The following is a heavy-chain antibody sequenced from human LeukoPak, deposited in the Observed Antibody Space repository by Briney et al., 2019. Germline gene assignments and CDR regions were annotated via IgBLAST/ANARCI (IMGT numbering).Heavy chain of an antibody. J-gene: IGHJ5*02. D-gene: IGHD1-7*01. CDR1: GGTFGIYG. CDR3: ARGATGTTFYHWLDP. Sequence: SVKVSCKASGGTFGIYGMSWVRQAPGQGLGWMGGIIPMYRTPTYAERFEGRVTISTDDSTSTVYMELSSLRSEDTAVYYCARGATGTTFYHWLDPWGQGTLVTVSS. CDR2: IIPMYRTP. V-gene: IGHV1-69*05.